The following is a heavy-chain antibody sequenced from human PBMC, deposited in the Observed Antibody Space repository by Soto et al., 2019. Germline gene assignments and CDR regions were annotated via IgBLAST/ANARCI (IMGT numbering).Heavy chain of an antibody. J-gene: IGHJ3*02. CDR2: IIPIFGTA. CDR3: ARLLEMATIISGAFDI. D-gene: IGHD5-12*01. CDR1: GGTFSSYA. Sequence: SVKVSCKASGGTFSSYAISWVRQAPGQGLEWMGGIIPIFGTANYAQKFQGRVTITADESTSTAYMELSSLRSEDTAVYYCARLLEMATIISGAFDIWGQGTMVTVSS. V-gene: IGHV1-69*13.